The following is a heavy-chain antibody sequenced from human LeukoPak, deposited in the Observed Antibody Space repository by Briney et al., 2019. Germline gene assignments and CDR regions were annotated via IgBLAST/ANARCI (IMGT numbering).Heavy chain of an antibody. V-gene: IGHV1-69*05. CDR3: ARDNYAGANWFDP. D-gene: IGHD1-7*01. CDR1: GGTFSSYA. J-gene: IGHJ5*02. Sequence: SVKVSCKASGGTFSSYAISWVRQAPGQGLEWMGGIIPIFGTANYAQKFQGRVTITTDESTSTAYMELSSLRSEDTAVYYCARDNYAGANWFDPWGQGTLVTVPS. CDR2: IIPIFGTA.